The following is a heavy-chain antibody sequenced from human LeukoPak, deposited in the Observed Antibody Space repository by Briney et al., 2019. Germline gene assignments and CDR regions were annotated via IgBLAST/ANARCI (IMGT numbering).Heavy chain of an antibody. CDR1: GFTFSSYG. V-gene: IGHV3-30*02. CDR3: ARGRSNSSSWYPNWYFDL. Sequence: GGSLRLSCAASGFTFSSYGMHWVRQAPGKGLEWVAFIRYDGSNKYYADSVKGRFTISRDNAKNSLYLQMNSLRAEDTAVYYCARGRSNSSSWYPNWYFDLWGRGTLVTVSS. CDR2: IRYDGSNK. J-gene: IGHJ2*01. D-gene: IGHD6-13*01.